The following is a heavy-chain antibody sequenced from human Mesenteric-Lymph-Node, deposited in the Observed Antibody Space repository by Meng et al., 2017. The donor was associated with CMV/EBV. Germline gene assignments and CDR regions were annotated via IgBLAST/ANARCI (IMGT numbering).Heavy chain of an antibody. CDR3: ARDDSGNYFDF. CDR1: GDSVSRNSAT. Sequence: ISGDSVSRNSATWYWIRQSPSRGLEWLGRTYYRSQWSNDYAVSVKSRITINPDTSKNQYSLHLNSVTPEDTAVYYCARDDSGNYFDFWGRGTLVTVSS. CDR2: TYYRSQWSN. D-gene: IGHD4-17*01. V-gene: IGHV6-1*01. J-gene: IGHJ4*02.